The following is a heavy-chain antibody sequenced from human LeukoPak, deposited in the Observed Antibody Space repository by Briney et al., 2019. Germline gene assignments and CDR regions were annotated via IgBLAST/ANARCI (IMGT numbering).Heavy chain of an antibody. Sequence: SVKVSCKASGGTFSSYAISWVRQAPGQGLEWMGGIIPIFGTANYAQKFQGRVTITTDESTSTAYMELSSLRSEDTAVYYCASESGYSGYDSGVVDYWGQGNLVTVSS. CDR1: GGTFSSYA. CDR2: IIPIFGTA. V-gene: IGHV1-69*05. CDR3: ASESGYSGYDSGVVDY. D-gene: IGHD5-12*01. J-gene: IGHJ4*02.